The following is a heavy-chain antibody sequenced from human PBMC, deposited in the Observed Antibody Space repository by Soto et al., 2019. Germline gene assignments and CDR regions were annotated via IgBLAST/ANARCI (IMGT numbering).Heavy chain of an antibody. J-gene: IGHJ4*02. Sequence: SETLSLTCTVSGGSVSSGSYYWSWIRQPPGKGLEWIGYIYYSGSTNYNPSLKSRVTISVDTSKNQFSLKLSSVTAADTAVYYCARDVRYYYGSGSHNWFDYWGQGTLVTVSS. CDR2: IYYSGST. CDR3: ARDVRYYYGSGSHNWFDY. V-gene: IGHV4-61*01. D-gene: IGHD3-10*01. CDR1: GGSVSSGSYY.